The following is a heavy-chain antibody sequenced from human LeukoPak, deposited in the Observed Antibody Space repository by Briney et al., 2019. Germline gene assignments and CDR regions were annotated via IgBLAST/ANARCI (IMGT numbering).Heavy chain of an antibody. J-gene: IGHJ5*02. CDR2: MNPNSGNT. Sequence: ASVKVSCKASGYTFTSYDINWVRQATGQGLEWMGWMNPNSGNTGYAQKFQGRVTMTRNTSISTAYVELSSLRSEDTAVYYCARGPNYYGSGRSWFDPWGQGSQVTVSS. V-gene: IGHV1-8*01. D-gene: IGHD3-10*01. CDR3: ARGPNYYGSGRSWFDP. CDR1: GYTFTSYD.